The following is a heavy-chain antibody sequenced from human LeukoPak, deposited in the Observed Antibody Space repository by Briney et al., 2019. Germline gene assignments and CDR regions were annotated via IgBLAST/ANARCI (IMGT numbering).Heavy chain of an antibody. Sequence: PSETLSPTCAVYGGSFSGYYWSWIRQPPGKGLEWIGEINHSGSTNYNPSLKSRVTISVDTSKNQFSLKLSSVTAADTAVYYCARSPRYSYGTRHFDYWGQGTLVTVSS. CDR3: ARSPRYSYGTRHFDY. CDR1: GGSFSGYY. CDR2: INHSGST. V-gene: IGHV4-34*01. J-gene: IGHJ4*02. D-gene: IGHD5-18*01.